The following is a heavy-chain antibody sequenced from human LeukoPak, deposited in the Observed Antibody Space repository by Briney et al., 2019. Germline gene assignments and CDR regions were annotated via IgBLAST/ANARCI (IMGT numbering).Heavy chain of an antibody. V-gene: IGHV3-23*01. CDR2: ISGSGGST. CDR1: GFTFSSYA. D-gene: IGHD3-10*01. CDR3: AKDPVKRVREARWYYYYGMDV. Sequence: PGGTLRLSCAASGFTFSSYAMSWVRHAPRQGLGWVSAISGSGGSTYYADSVKGRFTISRDNPKNTLYLQPNSLRAEDTAVYYCAKDPVKRVREARWYYYYGMDVWGQGTTVTVSS. J-gene: IGHJ6*02.